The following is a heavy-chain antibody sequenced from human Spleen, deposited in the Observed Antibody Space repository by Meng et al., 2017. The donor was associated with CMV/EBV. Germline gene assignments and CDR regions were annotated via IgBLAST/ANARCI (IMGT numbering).Heavy chain of an antibody. J-gene: IGHJ6*02. CDR3: ARDQVSQERSLGKFWHYYYGMDV. V-gene: IGHV3-21*01. CDR2: ISSSSSYI. D-gene: IGHD3-16*01. CDR1: GFTFSSYS. Sequence: GGSLRLSCAASGFTFSSYSMNWVRQAPGKGLEWVSSISSSSSYIYYADSVKGRFTISRDNAKNSLYLQMNSLRAEDTAVYYCARDQVSQERSLGKFWHYYYGMDVWGQGTTVTVS.